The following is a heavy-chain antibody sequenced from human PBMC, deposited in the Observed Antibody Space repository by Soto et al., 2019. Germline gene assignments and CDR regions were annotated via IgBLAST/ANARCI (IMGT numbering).Heavy chain of an antibody. V-gene: IGHV1-69*02. Sequence: QVQLVQSGAEVKKPGSSVKVSCKASGGTFSSYTIRWVRPAPGPGPEWMGRIIPILGIANYAQKFQGRVTITADKSTSTAYMELSSLRSEDTAVYYCARGYSSSWYSGWFDPWGQGTLVTVSS. CDR3: ARGYSSSWYSGWFDP. J-gene: IGHJ5*02. CDR1: GGTFSSYT. D-gene: IGHD6-13*01. CDR2: IIPILGIA.